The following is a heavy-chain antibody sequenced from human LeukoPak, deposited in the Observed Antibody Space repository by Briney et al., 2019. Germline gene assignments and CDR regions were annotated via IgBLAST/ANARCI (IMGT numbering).Heavy chain of an antibody. D-gene: IGHD3-22*01. J-gene: IGHJ4*02. V-gene: IGHV3-64*01. Sequence: GGSLRLSCAASGFTFSSYAMHWVRQAPGKGLEYVSAISSNGGSTYYANSVKGRFTISRDNSKNTLYLQMGSLRAEDMAVYYCASSPTYYYDSSGSYFDYWGQGTLVTVSS. CDR1: GFTFSSYA. CDR2: ISSNGGST. CDR3: ASSPTYYYDSSGSYFDY.